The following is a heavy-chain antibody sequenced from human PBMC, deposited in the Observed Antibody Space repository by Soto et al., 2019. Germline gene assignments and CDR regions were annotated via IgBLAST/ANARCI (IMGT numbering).Heavy chain of an antibody. CDR3: AKTPRQWLVYFDY. J-gene: IGHJ4*02. Sequence: GGSLRLSCAASGFTVSTYHMSWVRQAPGKGLEYISSISNNGGTTYYADSVKGRFTISRDNSKDTLHLQMNSLRAEDTAVYYCAKTPRQWLVYFDYWGQGALVTVSS. CDR1: GFTVSTYH. D-gene: IGHD6-19*01. CDR2: ISNNGGTT. V-gene: IGHV3-23*01.